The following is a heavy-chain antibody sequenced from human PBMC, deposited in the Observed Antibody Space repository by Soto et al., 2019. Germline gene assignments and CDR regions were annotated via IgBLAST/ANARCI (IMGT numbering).Heavy chain of an antibody. D-gene: IGHD3-3*01. J-gene: IGHJ5*02. CDR1: GGSFSGYY. CDR3: ASLYDFWSGYSFAP. V-gene: IGHV4-34*01. Sequence: SETLSLTCAVYGGSFSGYYWSWIRQPPGKGLEWIGEINHSGSTNYNPSLKSRVTISVDTSKNQFSLKLSSVTAADTAVYYCASLYDFWSGYSFAPWGQGTLVTVSS. CDR2: INHSGST.